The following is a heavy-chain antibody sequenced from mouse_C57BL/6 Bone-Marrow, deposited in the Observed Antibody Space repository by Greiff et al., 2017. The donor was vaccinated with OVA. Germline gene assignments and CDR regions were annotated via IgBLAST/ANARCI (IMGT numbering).Heavy chain of an antibody. CDR3: ARDYYGSTCYFDY. CDR2: ISRCSSTI. J-gene: IGHJ2*01. V-gene: IGHV5-17*01. Sequence: EVQLEESGGGLVKPGASLKLSCAASGFTFTDYGMHWVRQAPDKGLEWVAYISRCSSTIYYADPVKGRFTISRDNSKNTLFLQMTSLRSEDTAMYYCARDYYGSTCYFDYWGQGTTLTVSS. CDR1: GFTFTDYG. D-gene: IGHD1-1*01.